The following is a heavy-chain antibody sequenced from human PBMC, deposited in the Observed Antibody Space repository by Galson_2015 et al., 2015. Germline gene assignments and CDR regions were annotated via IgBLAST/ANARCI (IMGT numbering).Heavy chain of an antibody. D-gene: IGHD4-17*01. J-gene: IGHJ6*03. V-gene: IGHV1-69*13. Sequence: SVKVSCKASGGTFSSYAISWVRQAPGQGLEWMGGIIPIFGTANYAQKFQGRVTITADESTSTAYMELGSLRSEDTAVYYCARGSLDYGDYSYHYMDDWGKGTTVTVSS. CDR2: IIPIFGTA. CDR3: ARGSLDYGDYSYHYMDD. CDR1: GGTFSSYA.